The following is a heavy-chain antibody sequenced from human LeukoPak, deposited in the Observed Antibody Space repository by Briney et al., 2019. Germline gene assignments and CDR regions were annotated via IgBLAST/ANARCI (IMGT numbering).Heavy chain of an antibody. CDR3: ARVQRPDYYYYFMDV. CDR1: GGSISSGRYY. J-gene: IGHJ6*03. V-gene: IGHV4-61*02. CDR2: IYISGST. Sequence: PSETLSLTCTVSGGSISSGRYYWRWIRQPAGKGLEWIGRIYISGSTNFHPSLKSRVTISLDTSKNQFSLKLSSVTAADTAVYYCARVQRPDYYYYFMDVWGKGTTATVSS.